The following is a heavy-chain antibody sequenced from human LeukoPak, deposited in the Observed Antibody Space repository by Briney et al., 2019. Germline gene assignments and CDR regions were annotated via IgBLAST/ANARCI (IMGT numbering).Heavy chain of an antibody. CDR2: IIPIFGTA. Sequence: GGSLRLSCAASGFTFSSYAISWVRQAPGQGLEWLGGIIPIFGTANYAQKFQGRVTITADESTSTAYMELSSLRSEDTAVYYCARVNIVVVPAAIRDYYGMDVWGQGTTVTVSS. CDR3: ARVNIVVVPAAIRDYYGMDV. V-gene: IGHV1-69*01. J-gene: IGHJ6*02. D-gene: IGHD2-2*01. CDR1: GFTFSSYA.